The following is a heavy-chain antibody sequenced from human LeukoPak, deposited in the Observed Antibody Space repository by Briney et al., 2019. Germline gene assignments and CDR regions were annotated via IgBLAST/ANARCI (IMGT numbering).Heavy chain of an antibody. CDR2: ISGSGGST. V-gene: IGHV3-23*01. D-gene: IGHD5-12*01. Sequence: GGSLRLSCAASGFTFSSYAMSWVRQAPGKGLEWVSAISGSGGSTYYADSVKGRFTISRDNSKNTLYLQMNSLRAEDTAVYYCAKDLSEDHSGYDWLPRRGSFDYWGQGTLVTVSS. CDR3: AKDLSEDHSGYDWLPRRGSFDY. CDR1: GFTFSSYA. J-gene: IGHJ4*02.